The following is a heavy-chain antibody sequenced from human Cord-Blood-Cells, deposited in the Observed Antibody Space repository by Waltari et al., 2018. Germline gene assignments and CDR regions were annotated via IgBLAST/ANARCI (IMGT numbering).Heavy chain of an antibody. V-gene: IGHV4-34*01. CDR2: INHSGST. CDR1: GGSFSGYY. CDR3: ATLIADYYYYGMDV. Sequence: QVQLQQWGAGLLKPSETLSLTCAVYGGSFSGYYWSWIRQPPGKGLEWIGEINHSGSTNYNPSLKSRVTISVGTSKNQFSLKLSSVTAADTAVYYCATLIADYYYYGMDVWGQGTTVTVSS. J-gene: IGHJ6*02. D-gene: IGHD3-22*01.